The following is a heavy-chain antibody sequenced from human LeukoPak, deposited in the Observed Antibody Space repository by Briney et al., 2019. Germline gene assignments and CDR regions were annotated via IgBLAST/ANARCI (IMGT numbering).Heavy chain of an antibody. J-gene: IGHJ6*02. CDR1: GFTFSSYG. CDR2: IWYDGSNK. Sequence: PGRSPRLSCAASGFTFSSYGMHWVRQAPGKGLEWVAVIWYDGSNKYYADSVKGRFTISRDNSKNTLYLQMNSLRAEDTAVYYCARDGGYGGNRGMDVWGQGTTVTVSS. V-gene: IGHV3-33*01. CDR3: ARDGGYGGNRGMDV. D-gene: IGHD4-23*01.